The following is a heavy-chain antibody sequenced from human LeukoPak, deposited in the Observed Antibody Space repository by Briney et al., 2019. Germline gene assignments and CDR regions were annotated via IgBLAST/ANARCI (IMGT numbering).Heavy chain of an antibody. CDR3: AKARQATYYDFWSGYFDY. J-gene: IGHJ4*02. CDR1: GFTFDDYA. Sequence: PGRSLRLSCAASGFTFDDYAVHWVRQAPGKGLEWVSRISWNSGSIGYADSVKGRFTISRDNAKNSLYLQMNSLRAEDTALYYCAKARQATYYDFWSGYFDYWGQGTLVTVSS. V-gene: IGHV3-9*01. D-gene: IGHD3-3*01. CDR2: ISWNSGSI.